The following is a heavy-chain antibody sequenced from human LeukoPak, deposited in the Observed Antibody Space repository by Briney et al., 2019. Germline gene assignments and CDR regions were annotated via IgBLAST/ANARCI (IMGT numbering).Heavy chain of an antibody. J-gene: IGHJ4*02. CDR3: VKGGQRYDFWKCDY. V-gene: IGHV3-23*01. CDR2: TSGSGGST. CDR1: GFTFSDYA. D-gene: IGHD3-3*01. Sequence: GGSLRLSCSASGFTFSDYAMSWVRQAPGKGLEWVSSTSGSGGSTYYADSVKGRSTISRDNAKNTLFLQVNSLRADDTAIYHCVKGGQRYDFWKCDYWGQGTLVSVSS.